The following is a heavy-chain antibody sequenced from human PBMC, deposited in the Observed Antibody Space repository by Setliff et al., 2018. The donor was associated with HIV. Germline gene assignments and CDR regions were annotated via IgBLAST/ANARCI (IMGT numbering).Heavy chain of an antibody. CDR2: IYSGGST. D-gene: IGHD4-17*01. Sequence: PGESLKISCAASGFTVSSKYMNWVRQAPGEGLEWVSVIYSGGSTYYAGSVKGRFTISRDNSKNTLYLQMNRLRAEDTAVYYCARDSSDYYSGAFDIWGQGTMVTVSS. CDR3: ARDSSDYYSGAFDI. V-gene: IGHV3-66*01. CDR1: GFTVSSKY. J-gene: IGHJ3*02.